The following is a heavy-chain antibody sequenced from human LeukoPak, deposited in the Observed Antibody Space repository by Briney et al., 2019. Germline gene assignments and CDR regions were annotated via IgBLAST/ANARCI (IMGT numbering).Heavy chain of an antibody. CDR2: ISGSGTTI. CDR3: ARDYYASGSYSYYFDY. Sequence: GGSLRLSCAASGFIFSDYSMSWIRQAPGKGLEWISYISGSGTTIYYADSVKGRFTISRDNAKNSLYLQLSSLRAEDTAVYYCARDYYASGSYSYYFDYWGQGTLVTVSS. CDR1: GFIFSDYS. V-gene: IGHV3-11*01. D-gene: IGHD3-10*01. J-gene: IGHJ4*02.